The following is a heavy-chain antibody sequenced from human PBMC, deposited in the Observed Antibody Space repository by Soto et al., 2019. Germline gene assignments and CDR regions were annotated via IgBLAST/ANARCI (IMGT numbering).Heavy chain of an antibody. CDR2: INHSGST. Sequence: SETLSLTCAVYGGSFSGYYWSWIRQPPGKGLEWIGEINHSGSTNYNPPLKSRVTISVDTSKNQFSLKLSSVTAADTAVYYCARMTYDYIWGSYRPCPASKLYYFDYWGQGTLVTVSS. V-gene: IGHV4-34*01. J-gene: IGHJ4*02. D-gene: IGHD3-16*02. CDR1: GGSFSGYY. CDR3: ARMTYDYIWGSYRPCPASKLYYFDY.